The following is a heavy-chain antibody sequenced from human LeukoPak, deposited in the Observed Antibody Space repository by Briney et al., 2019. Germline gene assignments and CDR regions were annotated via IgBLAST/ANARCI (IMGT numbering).Heavy chain of an antibody. V-gene: IGHV3-21*01. D-gene: IGHD6-13*01. Sequence: GGSLRLSCAASGFTFSSYAMSWVRQAPGKGLEWVSSISSSSSYIYYADSVKGRFTISRDNAKNSLYLQMNSLRAEDTAVYYCAREEIAAAPFDYWGQGTLVTVSS. J-gene: IGHJ4*02. CDR2: ISSSSSYI. CDR3: AREEIAAAPFDY. CDR1: GFTFSSYA.